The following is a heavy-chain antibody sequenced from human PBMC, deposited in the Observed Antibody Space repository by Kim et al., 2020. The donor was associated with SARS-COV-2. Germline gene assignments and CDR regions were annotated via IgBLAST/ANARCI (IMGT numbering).Heavy chain of an antibody. D-gene: IGHD1-1*01. Sequence: GESLKISCKGSGYSFTSYWISWVRQMPGKGLEWMGRIDPSDSYTNYSPSFQGHVTISADKSISTAYLQWSSLKASDTAMYYCARQTGTTESLDYWGQGTLVTVSS. J-gene: IGHJ4*02. CDR1: GYSFTSYW. CDR2: IDPSDSYT. CDR3: ARQTGTTESLDY. V-gene: IGHV5-10-1*01.